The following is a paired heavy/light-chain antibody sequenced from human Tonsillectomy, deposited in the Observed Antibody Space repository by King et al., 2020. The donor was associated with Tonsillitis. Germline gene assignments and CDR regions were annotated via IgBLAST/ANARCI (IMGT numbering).Light chain of an antibody. CDR2: WAS. CDR3: QQYYTPPIT. CDR1: QSVLYSSSNKNY. Sequence: DIVMTQSPDSLAVSLGERATINCKSSQSVLYSSSNKNYLAWYQQKPGQPPKLLISWASTRQSGVPDRFSGSGSGTDFTLTISSLQAEDVAVYYCQQYYTPPITFGQGTRLDIK. J-gene: IGKJ5*01. V-gene: IGKV4-1*01.
Heavy chain of an antibody. CDR3: ATDVGHCSGGACYVFDY. J-gene: IGHJ4*02. CDR2: IIPMFGTS. V-gene: IGHV1-69*06. CDR1: GGTFSSYV. D-gene: IGHD2-21*01. Sequence: QVQLVQSGAEVKKPGSSVKVSCKASGGTFSSYVISWVRQAPGQGLEWMGGIIPMFGTSNYAQKFQGRVTITADKSTSTAYMELSSLTSEDTAVYYCATDVGHCSGGACYVFDYWGQGILVTVSS.